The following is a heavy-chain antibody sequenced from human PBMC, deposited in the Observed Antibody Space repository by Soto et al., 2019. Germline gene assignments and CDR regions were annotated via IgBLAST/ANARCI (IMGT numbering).Heavy chain of an antibody. CDR1: GFTFCDYY. D-gene: IGHD3-3*01. CDR3: ARDRRITIFGDYYYYYDMDV. CDR2: ISSSSTI. J-gene: IGHJ6*02. V-gene: IGHV3-11*04. Sequence: PGGSLRLSCAASGFTFCDYYMNWVRQAPGKGLEWVSSISSSSTIYYADSVKGRFNISRDNAKNSLYLQMNSLRAEDTAVYYCARDRRITIFGDYYYYYDMDVWGQGNTVTVSS.